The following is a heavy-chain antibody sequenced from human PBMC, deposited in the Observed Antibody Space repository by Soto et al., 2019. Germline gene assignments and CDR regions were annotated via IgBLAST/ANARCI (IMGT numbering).Heavy chain of an antibody. V-gene: IGHV3-33*01. D-gene: IGHD6-13*01. CDR2: IWYDGSNK. CDR1: GFTFSSYG. J-gene: IGHJ4*02. Sequence: QVQLVESGGGVVQPGRSLRLSCAASGFTFSSYGMHWVRQAPGKGLEWVAVIWYDGSNKYYADSVKGRFTISRDNSKNALYLQMNSLRAEDTAVYYCARDRRIAAAGTLDYWGQGTLVTVSS. CDR3: ARDRRIAAAGTLDY.